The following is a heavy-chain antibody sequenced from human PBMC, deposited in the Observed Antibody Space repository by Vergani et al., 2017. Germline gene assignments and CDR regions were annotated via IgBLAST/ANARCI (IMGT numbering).Heavy chain of an antibody. Sequence: QVQLVQSGAEVKKPGASVKVSCKASGYTFTSYDINWVRQATGQGLEWMGWMNPTSGNTGYAQKFQGRVTMTRNNSISTAYMELSSLRSEDTAVYYCARAHSILWFDAFDIWGQGTMVTVSS. CDR2: MNPTSGNT. V-gene: IGHV1-8*01. CDR1: GYTFTSYD. D-gene: IGHD2-21*01. J-gene: IGHJ3*02. CDR3: ARAHSILWFDAFDI.